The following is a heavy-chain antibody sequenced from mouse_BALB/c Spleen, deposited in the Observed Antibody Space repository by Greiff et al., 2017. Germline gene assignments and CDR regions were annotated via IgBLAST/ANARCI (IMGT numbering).Heavy chain of an antibody. D-gene: IGHD2-1*01. Sequence: EVKLVESGGGLVKPGGSLKLSCAASGFTFSDYYMYWVRQTPEKRLEWVATISDGGSYTYYPDSVKGRFTISRDNAKNNLYLQMSSLKSEDTAMYYCARDNGNYRFAYWGQGTLVTVSA. J-gene: IGHJ3*01. CDR1: GFTFSDYY. CDR3: ARDNGNYRFAY. CDR2: ISDGGSYT. V-gene: IGHV5-4*02.